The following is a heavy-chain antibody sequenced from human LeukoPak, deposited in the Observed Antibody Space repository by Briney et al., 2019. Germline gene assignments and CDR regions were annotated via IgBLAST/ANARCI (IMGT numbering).Heavy chain of an antibody. CDR3: ARGPMIVVVITGNWFDP. J-gene: IGHJ5*02. V-gene: IGHV1-2*02. D-gene: IGHD3-22*01. CDR1: GYTFTGYY. CDR2: INPNSGGT. Sequence: ASVKVSCKASGYTFTGYYMHWVRQAPGQGLEWMGWINPNSGGTNYAQKFQGRVTMTRDTSISTAYMELSRLRSDDTAVYYCARGPMIVVVITGNWFDPWGQGTLVTVSS.